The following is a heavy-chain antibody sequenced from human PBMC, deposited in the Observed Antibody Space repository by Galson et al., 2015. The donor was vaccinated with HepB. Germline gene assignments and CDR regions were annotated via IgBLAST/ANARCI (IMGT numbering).Heavy chain of an antibody. D-gene: IGHD3-10*01. Sequence: SLRLSCAASGFTLSDYYMSWIRQAPGKGLEWVSYISSSSSYTNYADSVKGRFTISRDNAKNSLYLQMNSLRAEDTAVYYCARDLGVTMVRGVTQPDYWGQGTLVTVSS. CDR3: ARDLGVTMVRGVTQPDY. CDR1: GFTLSDYY. V-gene: IGHV3-11*05. J-gene: IGHJ4*02. CDR2: ISSSSSYT.